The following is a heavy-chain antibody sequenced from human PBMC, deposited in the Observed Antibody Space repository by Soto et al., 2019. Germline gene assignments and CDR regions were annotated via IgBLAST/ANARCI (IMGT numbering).Heavy chain of an antibody. CDR3: SRGDATKIVVTTYYGMDV. D-gene: IGHD4-17*01. CDR1: GGTLRNYG. CDR2: SIPVFGTA. V-gene: IGHV1-69*12. Sequence: QVQLVQSGAEVKKPGSSVRVSCKASGGTLRNYGISWVRQAPGQGLEWMGGSIPVFGTANYAQKFQGRVTITADESTSTVYMDVTSLRSEDTAVYYCSRGDATKIVVTTYYGMDVWGQWTTVTVSS. J-gene: IGHJ6*02.